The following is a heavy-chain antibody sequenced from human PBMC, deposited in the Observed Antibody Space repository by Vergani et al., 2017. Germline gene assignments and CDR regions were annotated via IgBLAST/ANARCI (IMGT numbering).Heavy chain of an antibody. CDR3: ARDNSGATAENDAFDI. V-gene: IGHV1-46*01. D-gene: IGHD1-26*01. CDR2: TNPSGGST. CDR1: GYTFTSYY. Sequence: QVQLVQSGAEVKKPGASVKVSCKASGYTFTSYYMHWVRQAPGQGLEWMGITNPSGGSTSYAQKFQGRVTMTRDTSTSTVYMELSSLRSEDTAVYYCARDNSGATAENDAFDIWGQGTMVTVSS. J-gene: IGHJ3*02.